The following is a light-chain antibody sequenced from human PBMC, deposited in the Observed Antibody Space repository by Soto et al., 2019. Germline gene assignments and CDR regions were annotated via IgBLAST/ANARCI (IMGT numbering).Light chain of an antibody. J-gene: IGLJ1*01. CDR1: SSDVGSYNL. Sequence: QSALTQPASVSGSPGQSITISCTGTSSDVGSYNLVSWYQQHPGKAPKFMIYEGTKRPSGVSNRFSGSKSGNTASLTISGLQAEDEADYYCCSYAGSRHYVFRTGTKVTVL. V-gene: IGLV2-23*01. CDR2: EGT. CDR3: CSYAGSRHYV.